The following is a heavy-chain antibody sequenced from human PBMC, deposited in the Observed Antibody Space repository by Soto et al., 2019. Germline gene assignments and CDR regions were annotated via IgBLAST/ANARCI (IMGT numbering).Heavy chain of an antibody. D-gene: IGHD3-3*01. CDR3: ARDQEDDFWSGYFYYYYYGMDV. CDR1: GYTFTSYG. Sequence: QVQLVQSGAEVKKPGASVKVSCKASGYTFTSYGISWVRQAPGQGLEWMGWISAYNGNTNYAQKLQGRLTMTTDTSTSTAYMELRSLRSDDTAVYYCARDQEDDFWSGYFYYYYYGMDVWGQGTTVTVSS. V-gene: IGHV1-18*04. J-gene: IGHJ6*02. CDR2: ISAYNGNT.